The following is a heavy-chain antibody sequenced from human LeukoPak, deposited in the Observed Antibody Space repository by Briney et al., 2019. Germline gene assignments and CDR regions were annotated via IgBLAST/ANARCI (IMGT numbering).Heavy chain of an antibody. Sequence: PGRSLRLSCATSGFTFSSYGMHWVRQAPGKGLEWVAVIWYDGSNKYYADSVKGRFTISRDNSKNTLYLQMNSLRAEDTAVYYCARDLSAAVPNWFDPWGQGTLVTVSS. CDR1: GFTFSSYG. CDR2: IWYDGSNK. J-gene: IGHJ5*02. D-gene: IGHD6-13*01. V-gene: IGHV3-33*01. CDR3: ARDLSAAVPNWFDP.